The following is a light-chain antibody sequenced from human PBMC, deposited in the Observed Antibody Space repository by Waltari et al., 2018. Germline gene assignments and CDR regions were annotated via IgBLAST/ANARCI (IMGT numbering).Light chain of an antibody. CDR3: MQYKHWPHS. Sequence: DVVLTQSPLSLPVTLGQSASISCRSSQSLVNSNGDTCLHWFQQRPGQSPRRLIHKVSNRDSGVPDRFSGSGSGTDFTLKISRVEAEDVGVYYCMQYKHWPHSFGPG. J-gene: IGKJ3*01. CDR2: KVS. CDR1: QSLVNSNGDTC. V-gene: IGKV2-30*01.